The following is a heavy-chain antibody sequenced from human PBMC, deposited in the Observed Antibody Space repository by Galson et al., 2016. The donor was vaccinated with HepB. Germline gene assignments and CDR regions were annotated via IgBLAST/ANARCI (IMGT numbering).Heavy chain of an antibody. Sequence: SETLSLTCTVSGGSISSYYWSWIRQPPGKGLEWIGYIYYSGSTNYNPSLKSRVTIPVDTSKNQFSLKLSSVTAADTAVYYWARGSSIAANWFDPWGQGTLVTVSS. D-gene: IGHD6-6*01. J-gene: IGHJ5*02. CDR1: GGSISSYY. V-gene: IGHV4-59*01. CDR3: ARGSSIAANWFDP. CDR2: IYYSGST.